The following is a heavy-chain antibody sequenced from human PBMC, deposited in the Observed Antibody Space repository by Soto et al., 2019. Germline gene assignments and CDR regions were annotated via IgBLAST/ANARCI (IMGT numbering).Heavy chain of an antibody. V-gene: IGHV4-59*09. CDR2: GIT. D-gene: IGHD2-2*01. Sequence: GITNYNPSLESRVTMSLDTSENQFSLRLTSVTAADTAMYYCARGIPSSSRTSLVYWGQGARVTVSS. J-gene: IGHJ4*02. CDR3: ARGIPSSSRTSLVY.